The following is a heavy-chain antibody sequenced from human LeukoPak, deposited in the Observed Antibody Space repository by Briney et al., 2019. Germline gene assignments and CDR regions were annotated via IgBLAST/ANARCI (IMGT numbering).Heavy chain of an antibody. Sequence: SETLSLTCTVSGGSISSYYWSWIRQPPGKGLEWIGYIYYSGSTNYNPSLKSRVTISVDTSKNQFSLKLSSVTAADTAVYYCARGGSYWYYYGMDVWGQGTTVTVSS. CDR3: ARGGSYWYYYGMDV. V-gene: IGHV4-59*12. CDR2: IYYSGST. J-gene: IGHJ6*02. CDR1: GGSISSYY. D-gene: IGHD1-26*01.